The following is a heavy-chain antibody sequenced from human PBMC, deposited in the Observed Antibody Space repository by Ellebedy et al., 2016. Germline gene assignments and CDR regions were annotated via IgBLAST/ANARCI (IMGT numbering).Heavy chain of an antibody. CDR3: ARPITVAGY. CDR1: GFTFSSYW. Sequence: GESLKISCAASGFTFSSYWMSWVRQAPGKGPECVANIKQDESEKYYVDSVKGRFTISRDNAKNSLYLQMNSLRAKDTAVYYCARPITVAGYWGQGTLVTVSS. V-gene: IGHV3-7*01. J-gene: IGHJ4*02. CDR2: IKQDESEK. D-gene: IGHD6-19*01.